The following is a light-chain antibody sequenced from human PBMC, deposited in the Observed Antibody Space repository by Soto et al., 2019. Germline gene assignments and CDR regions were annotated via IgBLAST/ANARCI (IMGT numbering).Light chain of an antibody. Sequence: QSALTQPASVSGSPGQSITISCTGTSSDVGAYKFVSWYQHHPGKAPKLIIYDVTTRPSGVSNRFSGSKSGDTASLTISGLQSEDEAHYYRSSFTSSSTYVFGTGTKVTVL. CDR2: DVT. CDR3: SSFTSSSTYV. V-gene: IGLV2-14*03. J-gene: IGLJ1*01. CDR1: SSDVGAYKF.